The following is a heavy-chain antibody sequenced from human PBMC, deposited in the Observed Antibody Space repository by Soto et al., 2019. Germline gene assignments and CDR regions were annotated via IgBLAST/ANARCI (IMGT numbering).Heavy chain of an antibody. D-gene: IGHD2-21*02. J-gene: IGHJ6*01. Sequence: EVQLVESGGGLVQPGRSLRLSCAASGFSFDEYGMHWVRQAPGKGLEWVSGMSWNSGTIGYADSVKGRFSISRDNAKKSLYLQMNSLRAEDRALYYCAKSKGGTANGMDVW. CDR1: GFSFDEYG. CDR3: AKSKGGTANGMDV. V-gene: IGHV3-9*01. CDR2: MSWNSGTI.